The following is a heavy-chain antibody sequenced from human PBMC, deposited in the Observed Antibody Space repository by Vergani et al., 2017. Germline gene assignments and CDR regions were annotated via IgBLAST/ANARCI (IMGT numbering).Heavy chain of an antibody. CDR1: GVTFSTYA. CDR3: VKDAGSYETCFDS. J-gene: IGHJ4*02. Sequence: EVQLLESGGSLKQPGGSVRLSFAASGVTFSTYAMHWVRQAPGKGLEWVSALTGGGGSTYYADSFKGRFIISRDNSRDTLYLQMNSLRPEDTVIYYCVKDAGSYETCFDSGGQGPLVTVSS. V-gene: IGHV3-23*01. CDR2: LTGGGGST. D-gene: IGHD3-16*01.